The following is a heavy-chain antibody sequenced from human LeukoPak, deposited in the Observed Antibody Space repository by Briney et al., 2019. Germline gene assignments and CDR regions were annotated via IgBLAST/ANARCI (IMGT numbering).Heavy chain of an antibody. CDR3: AKMTTVTTRWYFDL. CDR1: GGSISSGTYY. Sequence: SETLPLTCTVSGGSISSGTYYWSWIRQPAGKGLEWIGRFYTGGNTNYNPSLKSRVTMSMDTSKNQFSLKLASVTAADTAVYYCAKMTTVTTRWYFDLWGRGTLVTVSS. J-gene: IGHJ2*01. CDR2: FYTGGNT. D-gene: IGHD4-17*01. V-gene: IGHV4-61*02.